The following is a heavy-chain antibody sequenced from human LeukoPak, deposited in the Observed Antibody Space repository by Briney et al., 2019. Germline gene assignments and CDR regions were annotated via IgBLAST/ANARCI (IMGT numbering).Heavy chain of an antibody. CDR2: IKEDGSET. V-gene: IGHV3-7*05. CDR1: GFTFSGYW. D-gene: IGHD2-2*01. Sequence: GGSLRLSCAASGFTFSGYWMSWVRQAPGKGLQWVARIKEDGSETSYVDSVKGRFTISRDNSKSALYLQMDSLRAEDTAFYYCARGGFSYQYWGQGALAAVSS. CDR3: ARGGFSYQY. J-gene: IGHJ4*02.